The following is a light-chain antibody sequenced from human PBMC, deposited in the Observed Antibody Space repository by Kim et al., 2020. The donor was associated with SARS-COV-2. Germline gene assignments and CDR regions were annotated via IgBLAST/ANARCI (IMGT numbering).Light chain of an antibody. V-gene: IGLV3-19*01. J-gene: IGLJ2*01. CDR2: GKN. Sequence: ALGQTVRITCQGDSLRSYYASCYQQKPGQAPVLVIYGKNNRPSGIPDRFSGSSSGNTASLTITGAQAEDEADYYCNSRDSSGNHLVFGGGTQLTVL. CDR3: NSRDSSGNHLV. CDR1: SLRSYY.